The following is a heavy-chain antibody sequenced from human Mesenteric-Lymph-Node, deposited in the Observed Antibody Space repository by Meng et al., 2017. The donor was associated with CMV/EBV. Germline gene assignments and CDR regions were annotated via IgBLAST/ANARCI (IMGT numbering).Heavy chain of an antibody. D-gene: IGHD3-16*01. CDR1: GDSISDSDW. V-gene: IGHV4-4*01. CDR2: INHSGNT. J-gene: IGHJ4*02. Sequence: SGDSISDSDWWSWIRQPPGKGLGWIGEINHSGNTDYNPSLKSRVTISRDKSKNEFSLSLRSVTAADTAAYFCAKVGKDTVWGYYEYWGQGILVTVSS. CDR3: AKVGKDTVWGYYEY.